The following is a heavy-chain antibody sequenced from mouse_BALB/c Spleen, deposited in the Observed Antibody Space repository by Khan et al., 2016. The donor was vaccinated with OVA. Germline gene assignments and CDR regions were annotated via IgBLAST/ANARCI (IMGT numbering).Heavy chain of an antibody. CDR2: IYTGSGRN. V-gene: IGHV1-77*01. CDR1: GYTFTDYV. J-gene: IGHJ3*01. CDR3: ARSYDGAWFAY. Sequence: QVQLQQSGPELVKPGASVKISCKASGYTFTDYVISWMKQSTEQALEWMGDIYTGSGRNYYNERLKDKAKMTAAKSSNTAYMQLSSLTAEDSAVYFCARSYDGAWFAYWGQGTLVTVSA. D-gene: IGHD1-1*01.